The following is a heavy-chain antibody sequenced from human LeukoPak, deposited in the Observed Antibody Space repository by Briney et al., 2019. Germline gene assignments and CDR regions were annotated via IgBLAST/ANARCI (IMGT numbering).Heavy chain of an antibody. CDR1: GYTFTSYD. CDR3: ARGFPYYYDSSGYIDY. CDR2: MNPNSGNT. Sequence: ASVKVSCKASGYTFTSYDINWVRQATGQGLEWMGWMNPNSGNTGYAQKFQGRVTMTRNTSISTAYMELSSLRSEDTAVYYCARGFPYYYDSSGYIDYWGQGTLVTVSS. J-gene: IGHJ4*02. D-gene: IGHD3-22*01. V-gene: IGHV1-8*01.